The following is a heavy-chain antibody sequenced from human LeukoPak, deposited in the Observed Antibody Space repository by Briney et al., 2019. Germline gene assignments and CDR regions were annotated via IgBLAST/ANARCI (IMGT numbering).Heavy chain of an antibody. V-gene: IGHV4-59*01. CDR2: IYYSGST. J-gene: IGHJ4*02. CDR3: ARDRFGVDY. D-gene: IGHD3-10*01. Sequence: PSETLSLTCTVSGGSLSSYYWSWIRQPPGKGLEWIGYIYYSGSTNYNPSLRSRVTISVDTSKNQFSLKMRSVTAADTAVYYCARDRFGVDYWGQGTLVAVSS. CDR1: GGSLSSYY.